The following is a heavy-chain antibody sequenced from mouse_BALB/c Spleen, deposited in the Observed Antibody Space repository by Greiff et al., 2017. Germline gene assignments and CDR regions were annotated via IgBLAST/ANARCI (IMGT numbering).Heavy chain of an antibody. CDR2: ISTGGSYT. V-gene: IGHV5-9-3*01. CDR1: GFTFSSYA. CDR3: AGRVSMDY. J-gene: IGHJ4*01. Sequence: EVQRVESGGGLVKPGGSLKLSCAASGFTFSSYAMSWVRQTPEMRLEWVATISTGGSYTYYPDSVKGRFTISRDNAKNTLYLQMSRLRSEDTAMYYCAGRVSMDYWGQGTSVTVAS.